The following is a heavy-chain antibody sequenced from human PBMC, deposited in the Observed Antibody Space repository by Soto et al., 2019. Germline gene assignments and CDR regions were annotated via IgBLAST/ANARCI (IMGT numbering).Heavy chain of an antibody. D-gene: IGHD6-19*01. J-gene: IGHJ3*02. CDR3: ARGTSAWRNALDI. CDR1: GFTFSSHW. Sequence: EVQLVESGGGLVQPGGSLRLSCAASGFTFSSHWMHWVRQAPGKGLVWVSRISSDGSSTAYADSVKGRFTISRDSAKNKLYLQMKSLRAEDTDVYYCARGTSAWRNALDIWGQGTMVTVSS. V-gene: IGHV3-74*01. CDR2: ISSDGSST.